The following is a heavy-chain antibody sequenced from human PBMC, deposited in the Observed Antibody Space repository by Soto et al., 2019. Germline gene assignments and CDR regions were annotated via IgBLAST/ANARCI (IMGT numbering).Heavy chain of an antibody. J-gene: IGHJ4*02. CDR3: ARDLRIMITFGGVIGPL. V-gene: IGHV3-48*01. CDR2: ISSSSSTI. D-gene: IGHD3-16*02. Sequence: GGSLRLSCAASGFTFSSYSMNWVRQAPGKGLEWVSYISSSSSTIYYADSVKGRFTISRDNAKNSLYLQMNSLRAEDTAVYYCARDLRIMITFGGVIGPLWGKGTLVTVSS. CDR1: GFTFSSYS.